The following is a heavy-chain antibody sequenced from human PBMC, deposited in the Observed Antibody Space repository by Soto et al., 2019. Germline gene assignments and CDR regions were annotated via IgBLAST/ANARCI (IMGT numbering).Heavy chain of an antibody. V-gene: IGHV3-33*01. J-gene: IGHJ6*03. CDR1: EFTFSSHG. D-gene: IGHD5-18*01. Sequence: QVQLVESGGGVVQPGRSLRLSCAASEFTFSSHGMHWVRLPPGKGLQWVEVIWSDGSNEVYADSGTGRFIISSDNSKNILYLQMNSLRAEDTAVYYCARERTFGYNKPNNMDVWGTVITVTVSS. CDR2: IWSDGSNE. CDR3: ARERTFGYNKPNNMDV.